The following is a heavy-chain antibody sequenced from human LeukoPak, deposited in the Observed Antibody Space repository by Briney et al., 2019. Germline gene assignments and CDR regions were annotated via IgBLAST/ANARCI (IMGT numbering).Heavy chain of an antibody. J-gene: IGHJ4*02. D-gene: IGHD2-2*01. CDR3: ASRSGRRSMTFDCASTSCPIDY. CDR1: VLTFNTLW. V-gene: IGHV3-7*01. Sequence: GGSLRLSCAASVLTFNTLWMPCVRQAPGKGLEWVANIRQDGSEKHYVDSVKGRFTISRDNANNALDLQMNSLRGEATDVYYCASRSGRRSMTFDCASTSCPIDYWGQGTHVTVSS. CDR2: IRQDGSEK.